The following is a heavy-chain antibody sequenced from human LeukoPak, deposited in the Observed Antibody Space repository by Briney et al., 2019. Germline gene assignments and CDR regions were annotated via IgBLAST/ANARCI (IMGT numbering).Heavy chain of an antibody. D-gene: IGHD1-26*01. J-gene: IGHJ4*02. Sequence: GGSLRLSCAASGFTFSSYSMNWVRQAPGKGLEWVSSISSSSSCIYYADSVKGRFTISRDNAKNLLYLQMNSLRAEDTAVYYCARGGRGSGSYRGLIDYWGQGTLVTVSS. CDR1: GFTFSSYS. CDR2: ISSSSSCI. CDR3: ARGGRGSGSYRGLIDY. V-gene: IGHV3-21*01.